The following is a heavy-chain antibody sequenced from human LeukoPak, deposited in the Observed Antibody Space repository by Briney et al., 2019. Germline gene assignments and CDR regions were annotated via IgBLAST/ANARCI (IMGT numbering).Heavy chain of an antibody. CDR1: GFNFSSYW. V-gene: IGHV3-7*01. Sequence: PGGSLRLSCAASGFNFSSYWMSWVRQAPGKGLEWVANIKQDGSEKYYVDSVKGRFTISRDNAKNSLYLQMNSLRAEDTAVYYCARDYDFWSGYYDYWGQGTLVTVSS. CDR3: ARDYDFWSGYYDY. J-gene: IGHJ4*02. D-gene: IGHD3-3*01. CDR2: IKQDGSEK.